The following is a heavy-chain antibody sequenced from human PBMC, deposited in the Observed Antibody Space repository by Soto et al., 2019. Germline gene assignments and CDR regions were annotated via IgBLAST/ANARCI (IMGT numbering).Heavy chain of an antibody. V-gene: IGHV4-31*03. J-gene: IGHJ6*02. CDR1: GGSISSGGYY. CDR3: AREDSSGYYYYGMDV. CDR2: IYYSGST. Sequence: QVQLQESGPGLVKPSQTLSLTCTVSGGSISSGGYYWSWIRQHPGKGLEWIGYIYYSGSTYYNPSLKSRVTTSVDTSKNLFALKLSSVTAADTAVYYCAREDSSGYYYYGMDVWGQGTTVTVSS. D-gene: IGHD3-22*01.